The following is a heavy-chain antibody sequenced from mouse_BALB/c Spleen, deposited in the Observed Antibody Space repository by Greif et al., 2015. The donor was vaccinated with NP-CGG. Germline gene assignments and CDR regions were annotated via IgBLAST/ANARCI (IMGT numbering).Heavy chain of an antibody. CDR3: ARALYGYWYFDV. CDR1: GFTFSDFY. V-gene: IGHV7-1*02. D-gene: IGHD1-1*01. Sequence: EVKLMESGGGLVQPGGSLRLSCATSGFTFSDFYMEWVRQPPGKRLEWIAASRNKANDYTTEYSASVKGRFIVSRDTFQSILYLQMNALRAEDTAIYYCARALYGYWYFDVWGAGTTVTVSS. J-gene: IGHJ1*01. CDR2: SRNKANDYTT.